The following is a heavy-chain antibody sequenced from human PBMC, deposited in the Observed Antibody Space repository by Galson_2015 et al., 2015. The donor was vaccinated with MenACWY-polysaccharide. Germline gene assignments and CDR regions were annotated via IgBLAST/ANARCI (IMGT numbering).Heavy chain of an antibody. CDR2: ISSSGSTI. CDR3: ARRYCSGTSCLNDY. Sequence: SLRLSCAVSGFTFSSYEMNWVRQARGKGLEWVSYISSSGSTINYADSLKGRFTISRDNAKNTLYLQMNSLRAEDTAVYYSARRYCSGTSCLNDYWGQGTLVTVSS. V-gene: IGHV3-48*03. J-gene: IGHJ4*02. D-gene: IGHD2-2*01. CDR1: GFTFSSYE.